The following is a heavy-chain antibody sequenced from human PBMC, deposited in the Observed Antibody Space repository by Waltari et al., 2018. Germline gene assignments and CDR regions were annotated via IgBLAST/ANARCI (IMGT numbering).Heavy chain of an antibody. Sequence: QLQLQESGPGLVKPSETLSLTCTVSGGSISRSSYYWGWIRQPPGKGLEWIGSIYYSGSTYYNPSLKSRVTISVDTSKNQFSLKLSSVTAADTAVYYCARGHYDSSGYLYYFDYWGQGTLVTVSS. CDR1: GGSISRSSYY. CDR3: ARGHYDSSGYLYYFDY. D-gene: IGHD3-22*01. J-gene: IGHJ4*02. CDR2: IYYSGST. V-gene: IGHV4-39*07.